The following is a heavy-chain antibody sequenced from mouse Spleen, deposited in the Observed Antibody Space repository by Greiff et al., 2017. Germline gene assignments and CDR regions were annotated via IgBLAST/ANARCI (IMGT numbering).Heavy chain of an antibody. CDR3: ARFEGGVPAWFAY. J-gene: IGHJ3*01. V-gene: IGHV1-69*01. CDR1: GYTFTSYW. CDR2: IDPSDSYT. Sequence: QVQLQQPGAELVMPGASVKLSCKASGYTFTSYWMHWVKQRPGQGLEWIGEIDPSDSYTNYNQKFKGKATLTVDKSSSTAYMQLSSLTSEDSAVYYCARFEGGVPAWFAYWGQGTLVTVSA.